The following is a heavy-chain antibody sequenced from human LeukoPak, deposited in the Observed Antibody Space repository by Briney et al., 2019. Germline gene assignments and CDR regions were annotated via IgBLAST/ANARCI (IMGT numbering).Heavy chain of an antibody. J-gene: IGHJ5*02. CDR3: ARVSDYYAGFDP. Sequence: ASGKVSCKASGYTFTSYGINWVRQATGQGLEWMGWMNPNSGNTGYAQKFQGRVTMTRNTYISTAYMELSSLRSEDTAVYYCARVSDYYAGFDPWGQGTLVTVSS. CDR1: GYTFTSYG. CDR2: MNPNSGNT. V-gene: IGHV1-8*01. D-gene: IGHD3-10*01.